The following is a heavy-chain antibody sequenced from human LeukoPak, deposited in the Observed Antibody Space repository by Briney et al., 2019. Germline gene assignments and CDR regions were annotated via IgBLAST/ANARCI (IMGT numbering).Heavy chain of an antibody. CDR2: ISWNGGST. CDR3: AKGDISSRHGGSFDS. CDR1: GFTFDDYG. J-gene: IGHJ4*02. Sequence: PGGSLRLSCAASGFTFDDYGMHWVPQAPGKGLEWVSGISWNGGSTYYTESVKGRFTISRDNAKNSLYLQMNNLSPEDTAFYYCAKGDISSRHGGSFDSWGLGTQVTVSS. D-gene: IGHD6-6*01. V-gene: IGHV3-9*01.